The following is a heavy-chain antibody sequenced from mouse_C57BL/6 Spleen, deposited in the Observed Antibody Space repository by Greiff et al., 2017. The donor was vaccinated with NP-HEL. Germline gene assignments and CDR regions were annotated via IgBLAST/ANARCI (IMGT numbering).Heavy chain of an antibody. CDR2: IYPGCGST. CDR3: ALYYGSRTGYFDV. D-gene: IGHD1-1*01. Sequence: QVQLQQPGAELVKPGASVKMSCKASGYTFTSYCITWVKQMPGQGLEWIGDIYPGCGSTNYNEKFKSKATLTVDTSSSTAYMQLSSLTSEASAVYYCALYYGSRTGYFDVWGTGTTVTVSS. V-gene: IGHV1-55*01. J-gene: IGHJ1*03. CDR1: GYTFTSYC.